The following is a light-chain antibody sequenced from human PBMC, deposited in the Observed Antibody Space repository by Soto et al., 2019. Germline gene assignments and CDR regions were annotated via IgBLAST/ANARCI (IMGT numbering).Light chain of an antibody. Sequence: EIVMTQSPATLSVSPGEGATLSCRASQGIGSTLAWYQQKPGQTPRVVIYGASTRATGIPERFSGSGSGTDFTLTISRLEPEDFAVYYCQQYGRSPFTFGPGTKVDIK. V-gene: IGKV3-20*01. CDR3: QQYGRSPFT. CDR1: QGIGST. CDR2: GAS. J-gene: IGKJ3*01.